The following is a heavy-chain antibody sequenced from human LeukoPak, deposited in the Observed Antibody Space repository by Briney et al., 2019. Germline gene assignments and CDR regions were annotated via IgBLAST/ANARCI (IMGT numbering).Heavy chain of an antibody. Sequence: TGGSLRLSCAASGVTVSSNYMSWVRQAPGKGLEWVSVIYSGGSTYYAESVKGRFAISRDKSKNTLYLQMHSLRVEDPAVYYCAREIYCSASSCTGRVFDLWGQGTMVTVSS. CDR1: GVTVSSNY. CDR3: AREIYCSASSCTGRVFDL. D-gene: IGHD2-15*01. V-gene: IGHV3-53*01. J-gene: IGHJ3*01. CDR2: IYSGGST.